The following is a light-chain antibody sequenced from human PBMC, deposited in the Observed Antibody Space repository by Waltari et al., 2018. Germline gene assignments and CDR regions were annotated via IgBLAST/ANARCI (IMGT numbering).Light chain of an antibody. V-gene: IGKV4-1*01. CDR2: WAS. J-gene: IGKJ2*01. Sequence: DIVMTQSPDSLAVSLGERATINCKSSQNVLYSSNNKNYLAWYQQKPGQPPKLLIYWASTRESGVPDRFSGSGSGTDFTLTISSLQAEDVAVYYCQQYYNAPYTFGQGTKLEIK. CDR1: QNVLYSSNNKNY. CDR3: QQYYNAPYT.